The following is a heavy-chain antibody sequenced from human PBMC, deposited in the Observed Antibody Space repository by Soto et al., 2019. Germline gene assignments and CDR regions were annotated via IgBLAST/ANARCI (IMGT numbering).Heavy chain of an antibody. D-gene: IGHD3-10*01. Sequence: GGSLRLSCAASGFTFSYSWMSWVRQAPGKGLERVATFNQDASEKYFVDSVKGRFTISRDNAKNSLYLQMDSLRAEDTAVYYCARDHYRTFDYWGQGTLVTVSS. V-gene: IGHV3-7*01. CDR2: FNQDASEK. CDR1: GFTFSYSW. CDR3: ARDHYRTFDY. J-gene: IGHJ4*02.